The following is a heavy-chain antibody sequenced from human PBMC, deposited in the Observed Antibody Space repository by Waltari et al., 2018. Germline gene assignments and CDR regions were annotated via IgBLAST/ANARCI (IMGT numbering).Heavy chain of an antibody. CDR3: ARTWRENTFDI. CDR2: AGGDSTTM. CDR1: GFSLSGYS. Sequence: EVQLVESGGGLVQPGGSLSLSCAASGFSLSGYSMSWVRQTAGKGLEWLAVAGGDSTTMYYADSVKGRFTISRDIRENSVYLQMNSLRVEDTGLFYCARTWRENTFDIWGQGTMVTVSS. J-gene: IGHJ3*02. V-gene: IGHV3-48*03. D-gene: IGHD2-2*02.